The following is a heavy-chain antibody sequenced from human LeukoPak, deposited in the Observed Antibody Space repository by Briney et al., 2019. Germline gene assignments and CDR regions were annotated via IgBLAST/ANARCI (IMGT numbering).Heavy chain of an antibody. Sequence: ASVKVSCKASGYTFTSYGISWVRQAPGQGLEWMGWISAYNGNTNYAQKLQGRVTMITDTSTSTAYMELRSLRSDDTAVYYCARNQLLLEWFDPWGQGTLVTVSS. CDR1: GYTFTSYG. CDR3: ARNQLLLEWFDP. D-gene: IGHD2-2*01. J-gene: IGHJ5*02. V-gene: IGHV1-18*04. CDR2: ISAYNGNT.